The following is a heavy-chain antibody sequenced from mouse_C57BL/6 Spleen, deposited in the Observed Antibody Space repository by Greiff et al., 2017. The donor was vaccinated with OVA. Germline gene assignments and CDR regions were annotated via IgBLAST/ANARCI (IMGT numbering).Heavy chain of an antibody. CDR2: INPSTGGT. CDR3: ARSGDQAWFAD. D-gene: IGHD3-3*01. J-gene: IGHJ3*01. V-gene: IGHV1-42*01. Sequence: VQLQQSGPELVKPGASVKISCKASGYSFTGYYMNWVKQSPEKSLEWIGEINPSTGGTTYNQKFKAKATLTVDKSSSTAYMQLKSLTSEDSAVYYCARSGDQAWFADWGQGTLVTVSA. CDR1: GYSFTGYY.